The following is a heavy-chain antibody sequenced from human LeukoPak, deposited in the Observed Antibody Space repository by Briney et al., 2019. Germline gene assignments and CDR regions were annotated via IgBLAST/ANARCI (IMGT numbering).Heavy chain of an antibody. V-gene: IGHV3-53*01. CDR3: ARAFDHHFDY. J-gene: IGHJ4*02. D-gene: IGHD3-16*01. Sequence: KPGGSLRLSCAASGFIVSSSYMGWVRQAPGKGLEWVSYIYSDGRTFYADSVKGRFTTSRDSSKNTLYFQMNSLRAEDTAVYYCARAFDHHFDYWGQGTLVTVSS. CDR1: GFIVSSSY. CDR2: IYSDGRT.